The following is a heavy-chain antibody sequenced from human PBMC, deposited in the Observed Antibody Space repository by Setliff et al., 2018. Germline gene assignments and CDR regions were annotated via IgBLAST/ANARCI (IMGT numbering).Heavy chain of an antibody. V-gene: IGHV4-31*03. J-gene: IGHJ4*02. CDR3: ARDNNPGYRGYWGRFDY. CDR2: IYYSGST. D-gene: IGHD3-16*02. CDR1: GGSISSGGYY. Sequence: PSETLSLTCTVSGGSISSGGYYWSWIRQHPGKGLEWIGYIYYSGSTYYNLSLKSRVTISVDTSKNQFSLKLSSVTAADTAVYYCARDNNPGYRGYWGRFDYWGQETLVTVSS.